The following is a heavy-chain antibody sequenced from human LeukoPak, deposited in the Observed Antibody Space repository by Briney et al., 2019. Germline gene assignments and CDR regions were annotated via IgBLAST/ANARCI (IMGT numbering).Heavy chain of an antibody. J-gene: IGHJ5*02. V-gene: IGHV3-30*02. Sequence: GGSLRLSCAASGFTFKSYAMHWVRQAPGKGLEWVAVIHYDGSNKCYVDSVKGRFTISRDNSKNTVHLQMNSLRSEDTAVYYCAKDYGNYYESGGLDRWGQGTLVTASS. D-gene: IGHD3-22*01. CDR1: GFTFKSYA. CDR2: IHYDGSNK. CDR3: AKDYGNYYESGGLDR.